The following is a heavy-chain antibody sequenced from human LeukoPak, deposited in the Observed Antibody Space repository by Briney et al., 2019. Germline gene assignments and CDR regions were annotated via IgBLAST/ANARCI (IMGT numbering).Heavy chain of an antibody. J-gene: IGHJ6*03. D-gene: IGHD3-22*01. CDR1: GFTVSSNY. CDR3: AGGHISMIVAPYYMDV. CDR2: IYSGGST. Sequence: PGGSLRLSCAASGFTVSSNYMSWVRQAPGKGLEWVSVIYSGGSTYHADSVKGRFTISRDNSKNTLYLQMNSLRAEDTAVYYCAGGHISMIVAPYYMDVWGKGTTVTVSS. V-gene: IGHV3-53*01.